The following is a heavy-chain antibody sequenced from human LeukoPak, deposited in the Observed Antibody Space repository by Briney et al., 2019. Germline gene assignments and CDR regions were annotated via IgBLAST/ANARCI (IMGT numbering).Heavy chain of an antibody. CDR3: ARSDYGGDQTYDAFDI. Sequence: SETLSLTCTVSGGSMSNYYWGWIRQPAEKGLEWIGRLRTTGSTNYNPSLKGRVTMSLDTSKKQFSLKLTSVTAADTAVYYCARSDYGGDQTYDAFDIWGQGSMVTVSS. J-gene: IGHJ3*02. CDR1: GGSMSNYY. D-gene: IGHD4-23*01. V-gene: IGHV4-4*07. CDR2: LRTTGST.